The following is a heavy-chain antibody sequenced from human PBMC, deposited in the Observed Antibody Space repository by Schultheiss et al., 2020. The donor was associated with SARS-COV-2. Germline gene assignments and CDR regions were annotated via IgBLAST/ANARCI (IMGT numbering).Heavy chain of an antibody. CDR1: GGSISSYY. CDR3: ARIRRVIGDRYYFDY. V-gene: IGHV4-59*06. Sequence: SQTLSLTCTVSGGSISSYYWSWIRQPPGKGLEWIGYIYYSGSTYYNPSLKSRVTISVDTSKNQFSLKLSSVTAADTAVYYCARIRRVIGDRYYFDYWGQGTLVTVAS. CDR2: IYYSGST. J-gene: IGHJ4*02. D-gene: IGHD2-21*01.